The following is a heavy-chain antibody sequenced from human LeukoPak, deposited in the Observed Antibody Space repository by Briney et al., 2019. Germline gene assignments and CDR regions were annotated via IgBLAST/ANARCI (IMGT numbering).Heavy chain of an antibody. Sequence: SETLPLTCTVSGGSISSSSYYWGWIRQPPGKGLEWIGSIYYSGSTYYNPSLKSRVTISVDTSKNQFSLKLSSVTAADTAVYYCARNYGSGSYYLWGQGTLVTVSS. CDR1: GGSISSSSYY. D-gene: IGHD3-10*01. CDR3: ARNYGSGSYYL. CDR2: IYYSGST. V-gene: IGHV4-39*01. J-gene: IGHJ5*02.